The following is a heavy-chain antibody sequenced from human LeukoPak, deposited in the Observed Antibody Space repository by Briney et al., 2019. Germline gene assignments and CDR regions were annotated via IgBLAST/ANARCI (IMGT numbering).Heavy chain of an antibody. Sequence: PSETLSLTCTVSGGSISSYYWSWIRQPPGKGLEWIGYIYYSGSTNYNPSLKSRVTISVNTSKNQFSLKLSSVTAADTAVYYCATHHTPSGWHYFDYWGQGTLVTVSS. D-gene: IGHD6-19*01. CDR1: GGSISSYY. CDR2: IYYSGST. V-gene: IGHV4-59*01. J-gene: IGHJ4*02. CDR3: ATHHTPSGWHYFDY.